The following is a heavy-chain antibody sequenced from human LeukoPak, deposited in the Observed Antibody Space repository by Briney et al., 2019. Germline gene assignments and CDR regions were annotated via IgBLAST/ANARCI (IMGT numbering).Heavy chain of an antibody. CDR1: GYTFIGYY. CDR3: ATVRDIVVGGGPYYFDY. D-gene: IGHD2-15*01. CDR2: INPHNSDT. Sequence: GVSVKVSCKASGYTFIGYYLHWVRQAPGQGLEWMGWINPHNSDTNYAQKFQGRVTMTRDTSITTAYMELSRLKSDDTAVYYCATVRDIVVGGGPYYFDYWGQGTLSRSPQ. J-gene: IGHJ4*02. V-gene: IGHV1-2*02.